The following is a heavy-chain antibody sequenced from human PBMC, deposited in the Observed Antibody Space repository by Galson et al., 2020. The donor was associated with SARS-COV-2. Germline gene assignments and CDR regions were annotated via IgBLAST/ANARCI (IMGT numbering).Heavy chain of an antibody. CDR1: GFTFGGSW. CDR3: ARDPGSSAFDI. CDR2: INQDGSTK. Sequence: GGSLRLSCAASGFTFGGSWMSWVRQDPGKGLEFVANINQDGSTKNYVDSVKGRFTISRDNAKNSLYLQMNSLRADDTAVYYCARDPGSSAFDIWGQGTMVTVSS. V-gene: IGHV3-7*01. J-gene: IGHJ3*02.